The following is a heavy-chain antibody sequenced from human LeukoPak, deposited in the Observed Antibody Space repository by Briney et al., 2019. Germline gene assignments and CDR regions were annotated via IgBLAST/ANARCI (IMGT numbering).Heavy chain of an antibody. CDR1: GFTVSSNY. Sequence: PGGSLRLSCAASGFTVSSNYMSWVRQAPGKGLEWVSAISGSGGSTYYADSVKGRFTISRDNSKNTLYLQMNSLRAEDTAVYCCANSHDYDDYYYYYYGMDVWGQGTTVTVSS. V-gene: IGHV3-23*01. CDR2: ISGSGGST. CDR3: ANSHDYDDYYYYYYGMDV. J-gene: IGHJ6*02. D-gene: IGHD4-17*01.